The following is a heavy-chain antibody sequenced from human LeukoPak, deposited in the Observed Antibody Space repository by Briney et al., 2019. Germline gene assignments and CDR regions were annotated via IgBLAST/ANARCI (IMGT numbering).Heavy chain of an antibody. Sequence: PSETLSLTCAVYGGSFSGYYWSWIRQPPGKGLEWIGEINHSGSTNYNPSLKSRVTISVDTSKNQFSLKLSSVTAADTAVYYCARGIKCSSTSCYAGYYYYMDVWGKGTTVTVSS. CDR1: GGSFSGYY. D-gene: IGHD2-2*01. V-gene: IGHV4-34*01. J-gene: IGHJ6*03. CDR3: ARGIKCSSTSCYAGYYYYMDV. CDR2: INHSGST.